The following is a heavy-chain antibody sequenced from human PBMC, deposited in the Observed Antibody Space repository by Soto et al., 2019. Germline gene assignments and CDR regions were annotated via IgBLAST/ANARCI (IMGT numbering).Heavy chain of an antibody. V-gene: IGHV4-31*03. CDR2: IYYSGST. J-gene: IGHJ3*02. CDR3: ARLSDYYDSSGYSHDAFDI. Sequence: QVQLQESGPGLVKPSQTLSLTCTVSGGSISSGGYYWSWIRQHPGKGLEWIGYIYYSGSTYYNPYLKSRVTISVDTSKNQFSLQLSSVTAADTAVYYCARLSDYYDSSGYSHDAFDIWGQGTMVTVSS. D-gene: IGHD3-22*01. CDR1: GGSISSGGYY.